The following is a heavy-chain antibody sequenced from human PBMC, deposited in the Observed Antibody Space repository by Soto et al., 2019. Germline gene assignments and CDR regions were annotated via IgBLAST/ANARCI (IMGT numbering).Heavy chain of an antibody. CDR3: ARSRFCTGASCYTPQPFDY. V-gene: IGHV1-18*01. J-gene: IGHJ4*02. CDR1: GYTFTSYG. CDR2: ISAYNGNT. Sequence: ASVKVSCKASGYTFTSYGISWVRQAPGQGLEWMGWISAYNGNTNYAQKLQGRVTMTTDTSTSIAYLELSSLKSEDTAVYYCARSRFCTGASCYTPQPFDYWGQGTLVTVSS. D-gene: IGHD2-2*02.